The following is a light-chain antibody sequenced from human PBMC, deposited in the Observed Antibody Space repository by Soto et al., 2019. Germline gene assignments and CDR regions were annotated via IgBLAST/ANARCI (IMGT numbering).Light chain of an antibody. J-gene: IGKJ1*01. Sequence: EIGMTRSPATLSGSPGEGATRSGRASQSVSSNLAWYQQKPGQAPRLFIYGASTRATGIPARFSGTGSGTDFTLTISRLEPEDFAVYYCQQYDSSPKTFGQGTKVDIK. CDR3: QQYDSSPKT. CDR2: GAS. V-gene: IGKV3-15*01. CDR1: QSVSSN.